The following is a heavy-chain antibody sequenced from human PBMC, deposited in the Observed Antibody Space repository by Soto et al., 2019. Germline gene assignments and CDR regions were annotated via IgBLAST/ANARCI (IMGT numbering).Heavy chain of an antibody. CDR3: ASHYYGSGSYYNYYYYGMDV. J-gene: IGHJ6*02. V-gene: IGHV4-39*01. CDR2: IYYIGST. D-gene: IGHD3-10*01. Sequence: SETLSLTCTVSGGSISSSSYYWGWIRQPPGKGVEWIGSIYYIGSTYYNPSLKSRVTISVDTSKNQFSLKLSSVTAADTAVYYCASHYYGSGSYYNYYYYGMDVWGQGTTVTVSS. CDR1: GGSISSSSYY.